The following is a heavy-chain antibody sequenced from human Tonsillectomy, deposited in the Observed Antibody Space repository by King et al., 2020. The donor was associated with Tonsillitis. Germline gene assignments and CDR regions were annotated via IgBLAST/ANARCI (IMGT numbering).Heavy chain of an antibody. D-gene: IGHD7-27*01. CDR2: ISYGGINK. J-gene: IGHJ4*02. CDR1: GFTFSTYT. CDR3: ARDGRELTGDYYFDY. V-gene: IGHV3-30-3*01. Sequence: VQLVESGGGVVQPGRSLRLSCAASGFTFSTYTMHWVRQAPGKGLEWVAVISYGGINKYYADSVQGRFTISRDNSKNTLYLQMNSLRAEDTAVYYCARDGRELTGDYYFDYWGQGTLVTVSS.